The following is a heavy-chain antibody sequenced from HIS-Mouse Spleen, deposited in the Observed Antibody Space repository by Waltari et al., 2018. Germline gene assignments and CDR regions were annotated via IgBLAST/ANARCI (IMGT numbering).Heavy chain of an antibody. CDR1: GFTVSSNY. Sequence: EVQLVESGGGLVQPGGSLRLSCAASGFTVSSNYRSWVRQAPGKGREWVSVIYRGGSTYYADAVKGRFTISRDNSKNTLYLQMNSLRAEDTAVYYCARDIKAAACWGQGTLVTVSS. V-gene: IGHV3-66*01. D-gene: IGHD6-13*01. J-gene: IGHJ4*02. CDR3: ARDIKAAAC. CDR2: IYRGGST.